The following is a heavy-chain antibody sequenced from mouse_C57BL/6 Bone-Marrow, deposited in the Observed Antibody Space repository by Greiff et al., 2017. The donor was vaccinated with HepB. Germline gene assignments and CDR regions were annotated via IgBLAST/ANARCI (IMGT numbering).Heavy chain of an antibody. Sequence: VESGGGLLKPGGSLKLSCAASGFPFSSYTMSWVRQTPEKRLEWVATISGGGGNPYYPDSVKGRITISKDNAKYTLYLQMTSLGSEDAALYYCARHRSSYWYFDVWGTGTTVTVSS. J-gene: IGHJ1*03. CDR3: ARHRSSYWYFDV. D-gene: IGHD1-1*01. V-gene: IGHV5-9*01. CDR2: ISGGGGNP. CDR1: GFPFSSYT.